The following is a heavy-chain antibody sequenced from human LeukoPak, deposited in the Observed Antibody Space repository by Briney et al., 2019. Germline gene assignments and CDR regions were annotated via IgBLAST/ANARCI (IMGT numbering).Heavy chain of an antibody. V-gene: IGHV3-23*01. CDR1: GFTFSSYA. D-gene: IGHD1-26*01. CDR3: AKSYPIVGATSSAFDI. J-gene: IGHJ3*02. Sequence: PGGSLRLSCAASGFTFSSYAMSWVRQAPGKGLEWVSAISGSGGSTYYADSVKGRFTISRDNSKNTLYLQMNSLRAEDTAVYYCAKSYPIVGATSSAFDIWGQGTMVTVSS. CDR2: ISGSGGST.